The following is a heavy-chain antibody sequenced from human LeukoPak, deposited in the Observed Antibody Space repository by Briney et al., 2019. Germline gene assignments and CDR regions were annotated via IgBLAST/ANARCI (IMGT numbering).Heavy chain of an antibody. Sequence: GSLRLSCAASGFTFSSYWMSWVRQAPGKGLEWVANIKQDGSEKYYVDSVKGRFTISRDNAKNSLYLQMNSLRAEDTAVYYCARDLFYGDYESSYYYYGMDVWGQGTTVTVSS. CDR3: ARDLFYGDYESSYYYYGMDV. V-gene: IGHV3-7*01. CDR1: GFTFSSYW. D-gene: IGHD4-17*01. CDR2: IKQDGSEK. J-gene: IGHJ6*02.